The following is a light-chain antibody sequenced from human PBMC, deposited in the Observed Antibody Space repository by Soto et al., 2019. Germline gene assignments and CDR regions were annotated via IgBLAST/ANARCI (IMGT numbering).Light chain of an antibody. CDR2: KAS. J-gene: IGKJ1*01. V-gene: IGKV1-5*03. CDR1: QSVSRW. Sequence: DIQMTQSPSTLSASVGDRVTITCRTSQSVSRWLAWYQQKPGKAPKLLIYKASTLESGVPSRFSGSGSGTEFTLAISSLQPDDSATYYCQEYNDNWTFGQGTKVDIK. CDR3: QEYNDNWT.